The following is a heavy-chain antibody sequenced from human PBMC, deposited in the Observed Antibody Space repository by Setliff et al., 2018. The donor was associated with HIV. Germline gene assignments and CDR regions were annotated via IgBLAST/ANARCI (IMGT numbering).Heavy chain of an antibody. V-gene: IGHV4-61*02. CDR1: GGSIGSGSYY. Sequence: PSETLSLTCSVSGGSIGSGSYYWSWIRQPAGKGLEWIGRIYNSGNTRYNPSLKSRVTISLDTSKNRFSLQLTSVTAADTAVYYCARHRDGGTYPLDYWGQGTLATVSS. D-gene: IGHD1-26*01. CDR2: IYNSGNT. CDR3: ARHRDGGTYPLDY. J-gene: IGHJ4*02.